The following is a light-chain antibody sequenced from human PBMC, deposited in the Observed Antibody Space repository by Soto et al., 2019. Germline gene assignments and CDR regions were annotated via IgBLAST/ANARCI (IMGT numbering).Light chain of an antibody. Sequence: EIVLTQSPATLSLSPGERATLSCRASQSVNTFLAWYQQQPGQAPRLLIYDTSNRATGIPARFSGSGSGTDFTLTISSLQSEDFAVYYCQQYNNWPRGYTFGQGTKLEIK. CDR2: DTS. CDR3: QQYNNWPRGYT. CDR1: QSVNTF. V-gene: IGKV3-11*01. J-gene: IGKJ2*01.